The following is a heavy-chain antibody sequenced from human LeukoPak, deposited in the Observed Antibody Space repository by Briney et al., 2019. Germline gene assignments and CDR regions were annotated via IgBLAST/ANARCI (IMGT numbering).Heavy chain of an antibody. CDR3: ARALRIAVAGSMINWFDP. CDR2: INPNSGGT. V-gene: IGHV1-2*06. D-gene: IGHD6-19*01. J-gene: IGHJ5*02. Sequence: ASVKVSCKASGYTFTGYYMHWVRQAPGQGLEWMGRINPNSGGTNYAQKFQGRVTMTRDTSISTAYMELNRLRSDDTAVYYCARALRIAVAGSMINWFDPWGQGTLVTVSS. CDR1: GYTFTGYY.